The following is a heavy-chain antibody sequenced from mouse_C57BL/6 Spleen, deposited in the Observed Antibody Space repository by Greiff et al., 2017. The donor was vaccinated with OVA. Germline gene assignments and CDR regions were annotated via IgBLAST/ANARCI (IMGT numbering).Heavy chain of an antibody. V-gene: IGHV5-4*01. CDR2: ISDGGSYT. CDR3: ARERGLLLYFDV. J-gene: IGHJ1*03. D-gene: IGHD2-3*01. CDR1: GFTFSSYA. Sequence: EVQGVESGGGLVKPGGSLKLSCAASGFTFSSYAMSWVRQTPEKRLEWVATISDGGSYTYYPDNVKGRFTISRDNAKNNLYLQMSHLKSEDTAMYYCARERGLLLYFDVWGTGTTVTVSS.